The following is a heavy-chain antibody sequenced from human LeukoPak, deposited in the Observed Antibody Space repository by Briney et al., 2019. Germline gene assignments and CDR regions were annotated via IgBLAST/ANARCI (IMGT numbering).Heavy chain of an antibody. CDR1: GYSISSGYY. V-gene: IGHV4-38-2*02. CDR3: ARQRSSWYPQTPDY. Sequence: SETLSLTCTVSGYSISSGYYWGWIRQPPGKGLEWIGSIYHSGSTYYNPSLKSRVTISVDTSKNQFSLKLSSVTAADTAVYYCARQRSSWYPQTPDYWGQGTLVTVSS. J-gene: IGHJ4*02. CDR2: IYHSGST. D-gene: IGHD6-13*01.